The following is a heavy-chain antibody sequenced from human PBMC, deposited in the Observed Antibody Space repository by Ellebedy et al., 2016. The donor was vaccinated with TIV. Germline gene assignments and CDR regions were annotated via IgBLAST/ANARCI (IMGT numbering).Heavy chain of an antibody. Sequence: GESLKISCAASGFPFSSYSMNWVRQAPGKGLGWVSYISSSGSIMYYADPVKGRFTISRDNATNSLSLQMNSLRGEDTDLYYCARSGSYYTDYWGQGTPVTVSS. CDR2: ISSSGSIM. J-gene: IGHJ4*02. CDR1: GFPFSSYS. D-gene: IGHD1-26*01. V-gene: IGHV3-48*01. CDR3: ARSGSYYTDY.